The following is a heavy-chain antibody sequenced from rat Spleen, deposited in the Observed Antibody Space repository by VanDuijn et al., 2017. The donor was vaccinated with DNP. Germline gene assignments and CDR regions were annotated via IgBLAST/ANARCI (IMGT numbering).Heavy chain of an antibody. Sequence: EVQLVESGGGLVQPGRSLKLSCEASGFTFSDYSMAWVRQAPKKGLEWVAMIIYDGSGTYYGDSVKGRFTISRDNAKNTLYLQMDSLRSEDTATYYCATFEGRDAWGQGTSVTVSS. CDR2: IIYDGSGT. J-gene: IGHJ4*01. D-gene: IGHD1-11*01. V-gene: IGHV5S10*01. CDR1: GFTFSDYS. CDR3: ATFEGRDA.